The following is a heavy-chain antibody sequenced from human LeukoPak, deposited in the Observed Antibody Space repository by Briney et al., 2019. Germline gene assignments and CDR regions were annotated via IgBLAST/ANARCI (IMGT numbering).Heavy chain of an antibody. CDR2: IYYSGST. CDR3: ARHSITMVRGVIITPGDLFDY. Sequence: SETLSLTCTVSGGSISSSSYYWGWIRQPPGKGLEWIGSIYYSGSTYYNPPLKSRVTISVDTSKNQFSLKLSSVTAADTAVYYCARHSITMVRGVIITPGDLFDYWGQGTLVTASS. CDR1: GGSISSSSYY. J-gene: IGHJ4*02. V-gene: IGHV4-39*01. D-gene: IGHD3-10*01.